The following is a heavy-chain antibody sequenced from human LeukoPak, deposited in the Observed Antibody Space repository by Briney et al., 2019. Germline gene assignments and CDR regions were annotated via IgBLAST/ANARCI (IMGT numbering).Heavy chain of an antibody. CDR2: ISSSGSTI. CDR1: GFTFSDYY. J-gene: IGHJ4*02. V-gene: IGHV3-11*01. Sequence: AGGSLRLSCAASGFTFSDYYMSWIRQAPGKGLEWVSYISSSGSTIYYADSVKGRFTISRDNSKNTLYPQMNSLRAEDTAVYYCAKDPIAVAGRNYWGQGTLVTVSS. D-gene: IGHD6-19*01. CDR3: AKDPIAVAGRNY.